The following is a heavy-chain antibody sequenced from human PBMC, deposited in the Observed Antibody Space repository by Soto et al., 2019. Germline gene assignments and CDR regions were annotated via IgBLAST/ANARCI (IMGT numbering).Heavy chain of an antibody. Sequence: QVQLKESGPGLVKPSHTLSLTCTVSGGSISSGGQYWSWIRQHPGKGLEWIGYIYDSGSTYYNPSLRSRVNLSVDTCKKQFSLKLRSVTAADTAVYYCARDAAEYYFDSWGQGTLVTVSS. V-gene: IGHV4-31*03. CDR2: IYDSGST. J-gene: IGHJ4*02. D-gene: IGHD6-25*01. CDR3: ARDAAEYYFDS. CDR1: GGSISSGGQY.